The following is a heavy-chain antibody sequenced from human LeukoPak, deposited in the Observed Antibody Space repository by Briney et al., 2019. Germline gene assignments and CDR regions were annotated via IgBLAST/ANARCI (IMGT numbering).Heavy chain of an antibody. V-gene: IGHV3-23*01. CDR1: GFTFSSYA. CDR3: AKLSYDILTGYYTAKYYFDY. CDR2: ISDSGGST. J-gene: IGHJ4*02. D-gene: IGHD3-9*01. Sequence: TGGSLRLSCAASGFTFSSYAMSWVRQAPGKGLEWVSAISDSGGSTYYADSVKGRFTISRDNSKNTLYLQMNSLRAEDTAVYYCAKLSYDILTGYYTAKYYFDYWGQGTLVTVS.